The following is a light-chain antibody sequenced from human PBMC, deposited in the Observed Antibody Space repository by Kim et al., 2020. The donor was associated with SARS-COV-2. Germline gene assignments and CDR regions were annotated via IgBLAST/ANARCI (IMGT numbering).Light chain of an antibody. V-gene: IGKV3-20*01. CDR1: QSLSNTY. CDR2: DAS. Sequence: EIVLTQSPGTLSLSPGERATLSCRASQSLSNTYIAWYQQKSGQAPRLLIYDASSLATGIPDRFSGSGSGTDFTLTISRLEPEDFAVYYCQQYGSSPALTFGGGTKVDIK. J-gene: IGKJ4*01. CDR3: QQYGSSPALT.